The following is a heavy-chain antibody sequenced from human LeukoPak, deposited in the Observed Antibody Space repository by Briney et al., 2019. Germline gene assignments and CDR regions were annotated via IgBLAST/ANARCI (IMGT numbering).Heavy chain of an antibody. D-gene: IGHD3-22*01. CDR2: ISYDGSNK. V-gene: IGHV3-30*18. CDR3: AKDRGYYDPFDY. CDR1: GFTFSSYG. Sequence: GRSLRLSCAASGFTFSSYGMHWVRLAPGKGLEGVAVISYDGSNKYYADSVKGRFTIYRDNSKNTLYLQMNSLRAEDTAVYYCAKDRGYYDPFDYWGQGTLVTVSS. J-gene: IGHJ4*02.